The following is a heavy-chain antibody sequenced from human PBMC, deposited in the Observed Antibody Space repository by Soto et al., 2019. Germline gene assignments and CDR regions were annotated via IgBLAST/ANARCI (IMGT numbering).Heavy chain of an antibody. D-gene: IGHD1-26*01. J-gene: IGHJ4*02. Sequence: VHSLKISCQCSGYSFTHSWITCMLQVPVKGLEWMGIIYPGDSDTRYSPSFQGQVIISADKSVTTAYLQWSSLKASDTAMYYCAKLRGERRYRGTYCFDYWGKGTLVTVSS. CDR2: IYPGDSDT. CDR3: AKLRGERRYRGTYCFDY. V-gene: IGHV5-51*01. CDR1: GYSFTHSW.